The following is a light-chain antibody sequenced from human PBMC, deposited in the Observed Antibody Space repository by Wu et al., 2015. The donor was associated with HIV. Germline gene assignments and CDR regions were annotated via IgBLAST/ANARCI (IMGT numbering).Light chain of an antibody. CDR3: QQYNSYPYS. CDR2: DAS. J-gene: IGKJ2*03. V-gene: IGKV3-11*01. Sequence: EIVLTQSPATLSLSPGERAILSCRASQSASSYLAWYQQKPGQAPRLLIYDASNRATGIPARFSGSGSGTEFTLTISSLQPDDFATYYCQQYNSYPYSFGQGTKLEIK. CDR1: QSASSY.